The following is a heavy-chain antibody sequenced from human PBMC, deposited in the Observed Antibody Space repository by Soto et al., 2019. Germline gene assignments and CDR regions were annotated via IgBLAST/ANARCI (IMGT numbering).Heavy chain of an antibody. D-gene: IGHD2-15*01. Sequence: QVQLVESGGGVVQPGRSLRLSCAASGFTFSSYGMHWVRQAPGKGLEGVAVIWYDGSNKYYADSVKGRFTISRDNSKNTLYLQMNSLRPEDTAVYYCAREPVVVVAATVNYFDYWGQGSLVTVSS. CDR2: IWYDGSNK. V-gene: IGHV3-33*01. J-gene: IGHJ4*02. CDR1: GFTFSSYG. CDR3: AREPVVVVAATVNYFDY.